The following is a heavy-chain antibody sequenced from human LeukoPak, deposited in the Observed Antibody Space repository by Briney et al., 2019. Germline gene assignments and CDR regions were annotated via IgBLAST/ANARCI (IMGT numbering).Heavy chain of an antibody. Sequence: PGGSLRLSCAASGFTFSSFVVHWGRQAPGKGLEWVSFIRYDGSNKYYADSVKGRFTIYRDNSKNTLYLQMNSLRAEDTAVYYCAKDWYASLDYWGQGTLVTVSS. V-gene: IGHV3-30*02. CDR3: AKDWYASLDY. D-gene: IGHD6-13*01. CDR1: GFTFSSFV. CDR2: IRYDGSNK. J-gene: IGHJ4*02.